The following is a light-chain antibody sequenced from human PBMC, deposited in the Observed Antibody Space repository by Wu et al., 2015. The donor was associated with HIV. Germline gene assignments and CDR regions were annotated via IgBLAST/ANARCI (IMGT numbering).Light chain of an antibody. J-gene: IGKJ1*01. CDR1: QSISNW. Sequence: DIQMTQSPSTLSASVGDRVTITCRASQSISNWLAWYQQKPGKAPNLLIYKASTLESGVPSRFSGSGSGTEFTLTISSLQPDDFATYYCQQSNSNPWTFGQGTKVEVK. V-gene: IGKV1-5*03. CDR2: KAS. CDR3: QQSNSNPWT.